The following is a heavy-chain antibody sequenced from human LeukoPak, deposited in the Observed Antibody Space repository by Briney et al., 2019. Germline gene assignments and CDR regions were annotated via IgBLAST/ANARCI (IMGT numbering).Heavy chain of an antibody. Sequence: GGSLRLSCAASGFTVSSNEMSWVRQAPGKGLEWVSSISGGSTYYADSVKGRFTISRDNSKNTLYLQMNSLRAEDTAVYYCAKINYVWGSYRRGSFDIWGQGTMVTVSS. CDR1: GFTVSSNE. D-gene: IGHD3-16*02. CDR3: AKINYVWGSYRRGSFDI. CDR2: ISGGST. V-gene: IGHV3-38-3*01. J-gene: IGHJ3*02.